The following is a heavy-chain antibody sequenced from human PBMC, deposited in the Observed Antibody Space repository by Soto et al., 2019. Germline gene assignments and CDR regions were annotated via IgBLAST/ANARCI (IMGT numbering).Heavy chain of an antibody. CDR2: ISAYNGNT. J-gene: IGHJ5*02. V-gene: IGHV1-18*01. CDR3: ARVVGALGHWFDP. CDR1: GYTFTNYG. D-gene: IGHD1-26*01. Sequence: QVQLVQSGGEVKKPGASVKVSCKASGYTFTNYGISWVRQAPGQGLEWMGRISAYNGNTNYAQKLQGRVTMTTDTSTSTAERELRSLRSDDTAVYYCARVVGALGHWFDPWGQGTLVTVSS.